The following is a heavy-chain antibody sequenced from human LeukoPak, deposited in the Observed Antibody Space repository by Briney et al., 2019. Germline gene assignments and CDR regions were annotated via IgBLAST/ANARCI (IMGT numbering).Heavy chain of an antibody. J-gene: IGHJ4*02. V-gene: IGHV3-48*03. CDR1: GFTFSSYE. D-gene: IGHD6-6*01. CDR2: ISSSGSSI. CDR3: ARDGSLYSSSSSFDY. Sequence: QPGGSLRLSCTASGFTFSSYEMNWVRQAPGKGLEWVSYISSSGSSIYYADSVKGRFTISRDNAKNSLYLQMNSLRAEDTAVYYCARDGSLYSSSSSFDYWGQGTLVTVSS.